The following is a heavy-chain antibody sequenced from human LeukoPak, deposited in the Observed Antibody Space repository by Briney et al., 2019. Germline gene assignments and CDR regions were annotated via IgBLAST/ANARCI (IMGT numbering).Heavy chain of an antibody. D-gene: IGHD1-26*01. CDR2: IYHSVST. V-gene: IGHV4-38-2*02. J-gene: IGHJ4*02. CDR1: GSSISSGYD. Sequence: SETLSLTCAVSGSSISSGYDWGWIRQPPGKRLEWIGSIYHSVSTYYNPSIKSRVTISVDTSQNQFSLKLSSVTAAVTAVYCCARDPRVGSFSDYWGQGTLVTVPS. CDR3: ARDPRVGSFSDY.